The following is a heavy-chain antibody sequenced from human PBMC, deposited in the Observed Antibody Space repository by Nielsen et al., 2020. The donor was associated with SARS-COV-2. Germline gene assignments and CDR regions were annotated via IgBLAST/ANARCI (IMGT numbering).Heavy chain of an antibody. D-gene: IGHD3-10*01. CDR1: GFRFTSYT. J-gene: IGHJ4*02. CDR2: ITMSGAYM. Sequence: GGSLRLSCAASGFRFTSYTMNWVRQAPGKGLEWVASITMSGAYMYYADSVRGRFTVSRDNAENSLYLQMNSLRAEDTALYYCAKGFGETFDSWGQGSLVTVSS. V-gene: IGHV3-21*04. CDR3: AKGFGETFDS.